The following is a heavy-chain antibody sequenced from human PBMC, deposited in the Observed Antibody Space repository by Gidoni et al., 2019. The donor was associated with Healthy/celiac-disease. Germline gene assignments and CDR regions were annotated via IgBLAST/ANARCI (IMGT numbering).Heavy chain of an antibody. Sequence: QVQLVQSGAEVKKPGSSVKVSCKPSGGTFSRYAISWVRQAPGQGLEWMGGSIPIFGTANYAQKFQGRVTITADESTSTADRELSSLRSEDTAVYYCASWASYYYDSSGPYPRDYFDYWGQGTLVTVSS. CDR2: SIPIFGTA. CDR1: GGTFSRYA. CDR3: ASWASYYYDSSGPYPRDYFDY. V-gene: IGHV1-69*01. J-gene: IGHJ4*02. D-gene: IGHD3-22*01.